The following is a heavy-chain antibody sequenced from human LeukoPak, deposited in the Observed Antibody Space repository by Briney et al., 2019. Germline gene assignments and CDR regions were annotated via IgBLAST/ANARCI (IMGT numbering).Heavy chain of an antibody. CDR2: IWYDGSNK. J-gene: IGHJ4*02. CDR1: GFTFSSYG. V-gene: IGHV3-33*01. D-gene: IGHD6-13*01. CDR3: ARGVGSSWYYFDY. Sequence: GGSLRLSCAASGFTFSSYGMHWVRQAPGKGLEWVAVIWYDGSNKYYADSVKGRFTISRDNSKNTLYLQMNSLRAEDTAVYYCARGVGSSWYYFDYWGQGTLVTVSS.